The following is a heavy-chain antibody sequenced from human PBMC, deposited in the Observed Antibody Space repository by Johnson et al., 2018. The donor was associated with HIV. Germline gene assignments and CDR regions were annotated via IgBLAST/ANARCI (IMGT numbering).Heavy chain of an antibody. CDR2: ISWNGGST. J-gene: IGHJ3*02. Sequence: VQLVESGGGLVQPGRSLRLSCAASGFTFDDYAMHWVRQAPGKGLEWVSGISWNGGSTAYGDSVKGRFTISRDNAKNSLYLQMNSLRAEDTAVYYCARDLRWSYDAFDIWGQGTMVTVSS. CDR3: ARDLRWSYDAFDI. D-gene: IGHD5-24*01. CDR1: GFTFDDYA. V-gene: IGHV3-9*01.